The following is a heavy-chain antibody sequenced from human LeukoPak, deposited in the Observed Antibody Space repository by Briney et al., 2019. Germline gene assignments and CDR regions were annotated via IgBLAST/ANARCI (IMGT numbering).Heavy chain of an antibody. CDR3: ATSSITIFGVVTATFDY. D-gene: IGHD3-3*01. V-gene: IGHV1-24*01. Sequence: ASVKVSCKVSGYTLTELSMQWGRQAPGKGLEWMGGFDPEDGETIYAQKFQGRVTMTEDTSTDTAYMELSSLRSEDTAVYYCATSSITIFGVVTATFDYWGQGTLVTVSS. CDR2: FDPEDGET. CDR1: GYTLTELS. J-gene: IGHJ4*02.